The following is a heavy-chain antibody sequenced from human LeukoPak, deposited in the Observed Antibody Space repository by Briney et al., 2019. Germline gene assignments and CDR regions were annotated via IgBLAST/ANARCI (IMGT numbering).Heavy chain of an antibody. CDR3: ARGERYDFHFDY. CDR2: IYYSGNT. Sequence: SETLSLTCTVSGGSISSSSYYWGWIRQPPGKGLEWIGSIYYSGNTYYNPSLKSRVTISVDTSKNQFSLKLSSVTAADTAVYYCARGERYDFHFDYWGQGTLVTVSS. D-gene: IGHD3-3*01. J-gene: IGHJ4*02. CDR1: GGSISSSSYY. V-gene: IGHV4-39*07.